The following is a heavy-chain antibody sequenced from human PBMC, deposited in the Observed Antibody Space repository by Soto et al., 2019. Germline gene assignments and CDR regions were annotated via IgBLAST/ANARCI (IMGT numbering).Heavy chain of an antibody. Sequence: SETLSLTCTVSGGSISSYYWSWIRQPPGKGLEWIGYIYYSGSTNYNPSLKSRVTISVDTSKNQFSLKLSSVTAADTAVYYCARDRGSSWPIDYWGQGTLVTV. CDR3: ARDRGSSWPIDY. J-gene: IGHJ4*02. D-gene: IGHD6-13*01. CDR2: IYYSGST. V-gene: IGHV4-59*01. CDR1: GGSISSYY.